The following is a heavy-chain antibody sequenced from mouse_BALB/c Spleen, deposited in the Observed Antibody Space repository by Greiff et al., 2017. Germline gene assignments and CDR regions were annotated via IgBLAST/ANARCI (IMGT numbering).Heavy chain of an antibody. Sequence: QVQLKESGPGLVQPSQSLSITCTVSGFSLTSYGVHWVRQSPGKGLEWLGVIWSGGSTDYNAAFISRLSISKDNSKSQVFFKMNSLQANDTAIYYCARNYYRYDVDYAMDYWGQGTSVTVSS. CDR3: ARNYYRYDVDYAMDY. CDR1: GFSLTSYG. V-gene: IGHV2-2*02. D-gene: IGHD2-14*01. J-gene: IGHJ4*01. CDR2: IWSGGST.